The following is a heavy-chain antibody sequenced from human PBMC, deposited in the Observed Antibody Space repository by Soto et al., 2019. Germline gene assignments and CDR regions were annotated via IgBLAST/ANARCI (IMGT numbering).Heavy chain of an antibody. D-gene: IGHD3-16*01. V-gene: IGHV3-30*04. CDR3: ARGDSWGDI. CDR1: GFTFSTYA. Sequence: QVQLVESGGGVVQPGRSLRLSCAASGFTFSTYALHWVRQAPGKGLEWVAIMSSDGRNTYYADSVKGRFTISGDNSKNVLFLQMNSLRVEDTAVYYCARGDSWGDIWGQGTMVTVSS. J-gene: IGHJ3*02. CDR2: MSSDGRNT.